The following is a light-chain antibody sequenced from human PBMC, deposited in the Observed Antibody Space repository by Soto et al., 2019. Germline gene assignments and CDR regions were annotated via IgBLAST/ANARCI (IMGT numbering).Light chain of an antibody. J-gene: IGKJ1*01. CDR2: KAS. V-gene: IGKV1-5*03. CDR3: RQNNDSYRT. CDR1: QSISSW. Sequence: DIQMTQSPSTLSASVEDRVTITCRASQSISSWLAWYQQKPGKAPKLLIYKASNFESGVPSRFSGSGSGTEFTLSISSLQPDDFATYYCRQNNDSYRTFGQGTKVEI.